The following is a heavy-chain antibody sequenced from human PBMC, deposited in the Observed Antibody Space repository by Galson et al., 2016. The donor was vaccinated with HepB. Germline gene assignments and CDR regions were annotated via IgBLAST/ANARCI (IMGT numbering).Heavy chain of an antibody. CDR2: ISNSGDST. CDR3: AKRGGARQLQTGRYYYYFMDV. D-gene: IGHD1-1*01. J-gene: IGHJ6*03. Sequence: SLRLSCAASGFTFNNYAMNWVRQAPGKGLEWVSSISNSGDSTYYADPVKGRFTVSRDNSKDALYVQMNSLRVEDTAVYYCAKRGGARQLQTGRYYYYFMDVWGKGTPVTVSS. CDR1: GFTFNNYA. V-gene: IGHV3-23*01.